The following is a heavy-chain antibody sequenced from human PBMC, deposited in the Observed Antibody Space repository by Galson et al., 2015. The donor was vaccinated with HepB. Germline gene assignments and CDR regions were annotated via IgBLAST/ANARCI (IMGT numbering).Heavy chain of an antibody. CDR3: AKSRWVNFLTLFRGPIPDVFDV. CDR1: GGIFSTFA. V-gene: IGHV1-69*04. J-gene: IGHJ3*01. D-gene: IGHD2/OR15-2a*01. CDR2: IIPVLGST. Sequence: SCKVSGGIFSTFAISWVRQAPGEGLVWMGRIIPVLGSTNYAQTFQGRVTISADTSATTAYLDLTSLRPDDTAVYYCAKSRWVNFLTLFRGPIPDVFDVWGQGTKVIVSS.